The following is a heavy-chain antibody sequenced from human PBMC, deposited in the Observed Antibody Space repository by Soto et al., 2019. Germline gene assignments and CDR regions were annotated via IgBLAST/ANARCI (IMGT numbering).Heavy chain of an antibody. Sequence: EVQLVESGGGLVQPGRSLRLSCAASGFTFDDYAMHWVRQGPGKGLEWVSGISWNSGSIGYADSVKGRFTISRDNAEKSLYLQMNSLRAEDTALYYCAKGPYVGIRAPFDYWGRGTLVTVSS. CDR1: GFTFDDYA. J-gene: IGHJ4*02. D-gene: IGHD3-16*01. CDR2: ISWNSGSI. V-gene: IGHV3-9*01. CDR3: AKGPYVGIRAPFDY.